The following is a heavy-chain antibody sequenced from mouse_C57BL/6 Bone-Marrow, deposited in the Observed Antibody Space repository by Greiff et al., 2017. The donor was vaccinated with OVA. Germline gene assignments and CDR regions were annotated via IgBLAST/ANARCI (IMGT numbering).Heavy chain of an antibody. CDR3: ARAESVVADDWYFDV. CDR2: INPNNGGT. V-gene: IGHV1-26*01. CDR1: GYTFTDYY. J-gene: IGHJ1*03. Sequence: EVQLQQSGPELVKPGASVKISCKASGYTFTDYYMNWVKQSHGKSLEWIGDINPNNGGTSYNQKFKGKATLTVDQSSSTAYMELHSLTSEDSAVYYCARAESVVADDWYFDVWGTGTTVTVSS. D-gene: IGHD1-1*01.